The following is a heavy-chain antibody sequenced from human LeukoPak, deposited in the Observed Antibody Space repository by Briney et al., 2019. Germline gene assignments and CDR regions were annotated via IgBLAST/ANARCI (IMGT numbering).Heavy chain of an antibody. CDR2: ISSSSSYI. V-gene: IGHV3-21*04. CDR3: ARANSSGYTPRAFDI. D-gene: IGHD3-22*01. Sequence: PGGSLRLSCAASGFTFSSYSMNWVRQAPGKGLEWVSSISSSSSYIYYADSVKGRFTISRDNAKNSLYLQMNSLRAEDMALYYCARANSSGYTPRAFDIWGQGTMVTVSS. CDR1: GFTFSSYS. J-gene: IGHJ3*02.